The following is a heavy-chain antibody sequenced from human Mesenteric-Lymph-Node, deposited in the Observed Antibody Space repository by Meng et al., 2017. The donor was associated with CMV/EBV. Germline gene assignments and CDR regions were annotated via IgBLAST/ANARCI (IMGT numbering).Heavy chain of an antibody. V-gene: IGHV1-46*01. Sequence: TFSNYYVHWGRQAPGLGLEWVAMINPSTGATNSAQNFQGRVTVTSDTSTTTVYMELRSLRSEDTAVYFCVRDWGFCTTTSCQPGALAYWGQGTLVTVSS. CDR1: TFSNYY. CDR3: VRDWGFCTTTSCQPGALAY. J-gene: IGHJ4*02. D-gene: IGHD2-2*01. CDR2: INPSTGAT.